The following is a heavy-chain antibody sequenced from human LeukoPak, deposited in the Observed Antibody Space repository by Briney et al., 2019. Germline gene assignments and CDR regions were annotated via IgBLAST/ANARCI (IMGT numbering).Heavy chain of an antibody. V-gene: IGHV3-9*01. D-gene: IGHD1-26*01. Sequence: GRSLRLSCAATGFTFKDYGMHWVRQPPGKGLEWVSSINWNGGGTDYADSVKGRFTISRDNAKNSLYLQLSSLRPEDTALYYCAKHMRATNTYSFFGLDVWGQGTTVIVSS. J-gene: IGHJ6*02. CDR2: INWNGGGT. CDR3: AKHMRATNTYSFFGLDV. CDR1: GFTFKDYG.